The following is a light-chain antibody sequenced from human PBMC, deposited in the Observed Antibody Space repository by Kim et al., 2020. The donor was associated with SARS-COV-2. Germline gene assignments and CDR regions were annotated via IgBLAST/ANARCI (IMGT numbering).Light chain of an antibody. J-gene: IGLJ2*01. Sequence: QPVLTQPPSASGTPGQRVTISCSGSSSNIGSNTVNWYQQLPGTAPKLLTSTNNQGPSGVPDRFSGSRSGTSASLAISGLQSEDEADYYCAAWDDSLNAVVFGGGTQLTVL. CDR1: SSNIGSNT. V-gene: IGLV1-44*01. CDR2: TNN. CDR3: AAWDDSLNAVV.